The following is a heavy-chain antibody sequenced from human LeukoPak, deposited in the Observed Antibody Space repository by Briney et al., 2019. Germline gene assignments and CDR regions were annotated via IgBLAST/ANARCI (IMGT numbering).Heavy chain of an antibody. D-gene: IGHD6-19*01. V-gene: IGHV1-69*05. CDR1: GGTFSSYA. CDR2: IISIFGTA. J-gene: IGHJ4*02. Sequence: ASVKVSCKASGGTFSSYAISWLPQAPGQGLEWMGRIISIFGTANYAQKFQGRVTITTDESTNTAYMELRSLRSEDTAVYYCARGNWDSSGWYYDYWGQGTLVTVSS. CDR3: ARGNWDSSGWYYDY.